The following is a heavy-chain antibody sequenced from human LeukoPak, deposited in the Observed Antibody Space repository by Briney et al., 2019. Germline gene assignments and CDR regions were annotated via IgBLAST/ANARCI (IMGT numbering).Heavy chain of an antibody. J-gene: IGHJ5*02. CDR3: ARAHGDWFDP. Sequence: KTGGSLRLSCAASGFTFSSYSMNWVRQAPGKGLEWVSSISSSSSYIYYADSVKGRFTISRDNAKNSLYLQMNSLRAGDTAVYYCARAHGDWFDPWGQGTLVTVSS. CDR1: GFTFSSYS. V-gene: IGHV3-21*01. D-gene: IGHD3-10*01. CDR2: ISSSSSYI.